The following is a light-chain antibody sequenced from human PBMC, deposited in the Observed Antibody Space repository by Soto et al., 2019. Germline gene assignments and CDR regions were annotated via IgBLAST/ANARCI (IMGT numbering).Light chain of an antibody. CDR1: SSDVGGYNF. V-gene: IGLV2-14*01. Sequence: QSVLTQPASVSGSPGQSITISCTGTSSDVGGYNFVSWYQQHPGRAPKLLIYEVSRRPSGVSNRFSGSQSADTASLTISGLQAEDAADYDCYSHRGSYTRVFGTGTKVTVL. J-gene: IGLJ1*01. CDR2: EVS. CDR3: YSHRGSYTRV.